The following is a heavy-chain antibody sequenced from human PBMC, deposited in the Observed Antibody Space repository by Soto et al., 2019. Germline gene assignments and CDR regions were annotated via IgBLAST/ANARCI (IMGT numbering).Heavy chain of an antibody. CDR1: GFTFSSYA. CDR3: AKAPVDMYNWKRSDYYYYMDV. CDR2: ISGSGGST. J-gene: IGHJ6*03. Sequence: GGSLRLSCAASGFTFSSYAMSWVRQAPGKGLEWVSAISGSGGSTYYADSVKGRFTISRDNSKNTLYLQMNSLRAEDTAVYYCAKAPVDMYNWKRSDYYYYMDVWGKGTTVTVSS. D-gene: IGHD1-20*01. V-gene: IGHV3-23*01.